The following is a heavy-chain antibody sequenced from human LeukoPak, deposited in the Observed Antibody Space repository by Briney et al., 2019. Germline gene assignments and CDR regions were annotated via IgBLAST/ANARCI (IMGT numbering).Heavy chain of an antibody. Sequence: PGRSLRLSCAASGFTFDDYAMHWVRQAPGKGLEWVSGISWNSGSLGYADSVKGRFTISRDNAKNSLYLQMNSLRAEDMALYYCAKAIGGRYYDSIVLGNYFDYWGQGTLVTVSS. CDR1: GFTFDDYA. CDR2: ISWNSGSL. D-gene: IGHD3-22*01. V-gene: IGHV3-9*03. J-gene: IGHJ4*02. CDR3: AKAIGGRYYDSIVLGNYFDY.